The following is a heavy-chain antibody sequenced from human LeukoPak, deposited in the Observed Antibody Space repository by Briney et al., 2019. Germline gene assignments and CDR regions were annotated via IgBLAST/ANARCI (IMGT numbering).Heavy chain of an antibody. CDR2: IYHSGST. V-gene: IGHV4-4*02. CDR1: GFMFSSNW. Sequence: PGGSLRLSCAASGFMFSSNWMSWVSLAPGKGLEWIGEIYHSGSTNYNPSLKSRVTISVDKSKNQFSLKLSSVTAADTAVYYCARSRGDSSGWYRAHGDWGQGTLVTVSS. D-gene: IGHD6-19*01. J-gene: IGHJ4*02. CDR3: ARSRGDSSGWYRAHGD.